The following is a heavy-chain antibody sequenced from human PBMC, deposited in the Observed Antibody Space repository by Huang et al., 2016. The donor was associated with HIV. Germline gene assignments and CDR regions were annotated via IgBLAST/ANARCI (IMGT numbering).Heavy chain of an antibody. CDR3: AAYHRRRAAHNFDY. V-gene: IGHV4-61*01. J-gene: IGHJ4*02. CDR2: IENDYSGNT. Sequence: QVQLQESGPGLVKPSETLSLTCTVSGGSVRSGSYYWRWIRQPPGKGLEWSGDIENDYSGNTNYNPSLKSRVSITVDTSRNQFSLKVSSVTAADTAVYYCAAYHRRRAAHNFDYWGQGTLVTVSS. D-gene: IGHD6-6*01. CDR1: GGSVRSGSYY.